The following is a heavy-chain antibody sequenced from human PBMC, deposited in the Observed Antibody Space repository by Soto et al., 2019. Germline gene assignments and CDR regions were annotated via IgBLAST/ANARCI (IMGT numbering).Heavy chain of an antibody. CDR2: IYYSGST. CDR1: GGSVSNYY. V-gene: IGHV4-59*08. D-gene: IGHD6-19*01. J-gene: IGHJ4*02. CDR3: ARVAVAGTRVDY. Sequence: SETLSLTCTVSGGSVSNYYWSWIRQPPGKGLEWIGYIYYSGSTNYNPSLKSRVTISVDTSKNQFSLKLSSVTAADTAVYYCARVAVAGTRVDYWGQGTLVTVSS.